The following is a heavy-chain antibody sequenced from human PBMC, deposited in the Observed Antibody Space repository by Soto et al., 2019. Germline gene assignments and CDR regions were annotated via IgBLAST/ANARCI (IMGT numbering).Heavy chain of an antibody. J-gene: IGHJ3*01. V-gene: IGHV3-21*01. CDR3: ARDGPGYYDRSGYYVTSTFDV. Sequence: GGSLRLSCAASGFTFSSYSMNWVRQAPGKGLEWVSSISSSSSYIYYADSVKGRFTISRDNAKNSLYLQMNSLRAEDTAVYYCARDGPGYYDRSGYYVTSTFDVWGQGTMVTASS. D-gene: IGHD3-22*01. CDR1: GFTFSSYS. CDR2: ISSSSSYI.